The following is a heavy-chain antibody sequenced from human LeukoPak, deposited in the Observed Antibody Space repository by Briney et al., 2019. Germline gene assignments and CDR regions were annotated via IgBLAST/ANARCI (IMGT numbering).Heavy chain of an antibody. V-gene: IGHV4-61*02. CDR3: ARDVGSSDAFDI. Sequence: SETLSLTCTVSGGSISSGGYYWSWIRQPAGRGLEWIGRVQTSGSTKYNPSLKSRVTMSVDTSKNQFSLKLSSVTAADTAVYYCARDVGSSDAFDIWGQGTMVIVSS. J-gene: IGHJ3*02. D-gene: IGHD3-10*01. CDR2: VQTSGST. CDR1: GGSISSGGYY.